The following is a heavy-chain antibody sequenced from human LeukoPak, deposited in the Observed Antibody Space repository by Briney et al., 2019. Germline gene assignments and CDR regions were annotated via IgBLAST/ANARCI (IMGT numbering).Heavy chain of an antibody. CDR3: AKMGGTGYSSSWSFGYFDY. D-gene: IGHD6-13*01. J-gene: IGHJ4*02. Sequence: GGSLRLSCAASGFTFSSYGMHWVRQAPGKGLEWVAFIRYDGSNKYYADSVKGRFTISRDNSKNTLYLQMNSLRAEDTAVYYCAKMGGTGYSSSWSFGYFDYWGQGTLVTVSS. CDR2: IRYDGSNK. V-gene: IGHV3-30*02. CDR1: GFTFSSYG.